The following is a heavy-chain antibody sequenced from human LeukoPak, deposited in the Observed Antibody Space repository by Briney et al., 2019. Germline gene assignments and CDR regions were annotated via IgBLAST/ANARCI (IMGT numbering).Heavy chain of an antibody. J-gene: IGHJ4*02. CDR2: IYYRGDT. Sequence: SETLSLTCTVSGGSISGYYWSWIRQPPGKGLEWIGYIYYRGDTSYNPSLKSRVTISVDTSKNQFSLKLSSVTAADTAVYYCARDLRGFPDYWGQGTLVTVSS. V-gene: IGHV4-59*12. CDR1: GGSISGYY. D-gene: IGHD5-12*01. CDR3: ARDLRGFPDY.